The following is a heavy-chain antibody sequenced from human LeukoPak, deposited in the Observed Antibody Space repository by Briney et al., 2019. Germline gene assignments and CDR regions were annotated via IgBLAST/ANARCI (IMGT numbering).Heavy chain of an antibody. J-gene: IGHJ6*03. CDR1: VFTFGDYA. CDR2: IRSKAYGGTT. D-gene: IGHD3-3*01. V-gene: IGHV3-49*04. CDR3: TSNFGFPYYYYYMDV. Sequence: GGSLRLSFTASVFTFGDYAMSWVRQAPGKGLEWVGFIRSKAYGGTTEYAASVKGRFTIARDDSKSIAYLQMNSLKTEDTAVYYCTSNFGFPYYYYYMDVWGKGTTVTVSS.